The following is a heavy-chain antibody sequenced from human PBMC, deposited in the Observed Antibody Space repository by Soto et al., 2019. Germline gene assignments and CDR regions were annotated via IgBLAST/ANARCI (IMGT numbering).Heavy chain of an antibody. D-gene: IGHD6-13*01. Sequence: GGSLRLSCAASGFTFSSYAMSWVRQAPGKGLEWVSAISGSGGSTYYADSVKGRFTISRDNSKNTLYLQMNSLRAEDTAVYYCAKDRGYSSSWYDKYYFDYWGQGTLVTVSS. CDR3: AKDRGYSSSWYDKYYFDY. CDR2: ISGSGGST. J-gene: IGHJ4*02. CDR1: GFTFSSYA. V-gene: IGHV3-23*01.